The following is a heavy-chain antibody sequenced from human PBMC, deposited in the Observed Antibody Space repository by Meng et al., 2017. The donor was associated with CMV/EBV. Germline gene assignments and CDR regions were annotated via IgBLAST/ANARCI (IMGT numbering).Heavy chain of an antibody. V-gene: IGHV3-69-1*02. D-gene: IGHD3-3*01. CDR1: GFTFSDYY. CDR3: AGGRTYYDLWSGYWGYFDY. CDR2: ISSSSTI. J-gene: IGHJ4*02. Sequence: GESLKISCAASGFTFSDYYMNRVRQAPGKGLEWVSSISSSSTIYYADSVKGRFTISRDNAKNSLYLQMNSLRAEDTAVYYFAGGRTYYDLWSGYWGYFDYWGQGTLVTVSS.